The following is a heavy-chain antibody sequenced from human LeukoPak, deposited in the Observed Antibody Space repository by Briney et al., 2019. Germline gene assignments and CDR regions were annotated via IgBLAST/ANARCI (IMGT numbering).Heavy chain of an antibody. V-gene: IGHV3-7*01. CDR2: IKEDGSET. J-gene: IGHJ6*03. CDR3: ARDYDSSSHYYYYYYMDV. Sequence: GGSLRLSCAASGFTFSRYWMSWVRQAPGKGLEWVANIKEDGSETYYVDFLKGRFTISRDNAKSSLFLQMNSLRAEDTAVYYCARDYDSSSHYYYYYYMDVWGKGTTVTVSS. CDR1: GFTFSRYW. D-gene: IGHD6-6*01.